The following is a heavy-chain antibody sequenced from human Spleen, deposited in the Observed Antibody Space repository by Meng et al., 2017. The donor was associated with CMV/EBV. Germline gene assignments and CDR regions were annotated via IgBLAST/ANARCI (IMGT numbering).Heavy chain of an antibody. Sequence: GGSLRLSCAASGFTFSSYGMHWVRQAPGKGLEWVAVIWYDGSNKYYADSVKGRFTISRDNSKNTLYLQMNSLRAEDTAVYYCAKVSTNYDWFDPWGQGTLVTVSS. CDR1: GFTFSSYG. CDR3: AKVSTNYDWFDP. V-gene: IGHV3-33*06. J-gene: IGHJ5*02. D-gene: IGHD2-8*01. CDR2: IWYDGSNK.